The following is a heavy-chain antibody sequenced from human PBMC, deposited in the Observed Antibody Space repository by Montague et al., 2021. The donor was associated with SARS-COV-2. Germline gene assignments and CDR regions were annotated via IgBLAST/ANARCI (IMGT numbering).Heavy chain of an antibody. Sequence: SLRLSCAASGFTFSSYDMHWVRQAPGKGLEWVAVIWYDGSNQYYVGSVKGRFTISRDNSKNTLYLQMNSLRAEDTAVYYCAREYSAPRWFGEYNRYGMDVWGQGTTVTVSS. CDR1: GFTFSSYD. V-gene: IGHV3-33*08. J-gene: IGHJ6*02. D-gene: IGHD3-10*01. CDR3: AREYSAPRWFGEYNRYGMDV. CDR2: IWYDGSNQ.